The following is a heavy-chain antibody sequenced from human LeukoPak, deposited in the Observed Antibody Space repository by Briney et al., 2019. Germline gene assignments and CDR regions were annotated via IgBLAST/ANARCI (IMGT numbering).Heavy chain of an antibody. D-gene: IGHD3-22*01. CDR2: IYPGDSDT. V-gene: IGHV5-51*01. CDR1: GYSFTSYW. Sequence: GESLKISCKGSGYSFTSYWIGWVRQMPGKGLEGMGIIYPGDSDTRYSPSFQGQVTISADKSISTAYLQWSSLKASDTALYYCARAGFYYDSSGPKVFDYWGQGTLVTVSS. J-gene: IGHJ4*02. CDR3: ARAGFYYDSSGPKVFDY.